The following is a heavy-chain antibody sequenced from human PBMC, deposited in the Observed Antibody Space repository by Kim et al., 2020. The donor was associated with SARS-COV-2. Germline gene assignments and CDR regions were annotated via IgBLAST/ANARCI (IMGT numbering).Heavy chain of an antibody. CDR3: TRDGLSIAAAGTYDAFDI. V-gene: IGHV3-73*01. Sequence: KGRFTISRDDSKNTAYLQMNSLKTEDTAVYYCTRDGLSIAAAGTYDAFDIWGQGTMVTVSS. D-gene: IGHD6-13*01. J-gene: IGHJ3*02.